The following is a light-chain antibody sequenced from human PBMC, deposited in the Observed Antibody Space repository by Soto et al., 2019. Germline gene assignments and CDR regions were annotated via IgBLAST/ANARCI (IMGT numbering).Light chain of an antibody. Sequence: VVTQSPATLSVFPGETATLSCRASQSVSRDLAWYQQRPGQAPRLLIYGASTRATGIPARFRGSGSGTEFRPTISSLQSEDFATYYCQQYNTWHPKMAFGRGTKVEIK. V-gene: IGKV3-15*01. CDR1: QSVSRD. CDR3: QQYNTWHPKMA. CDR2: GAS. J-gene: IGKJ1*01.